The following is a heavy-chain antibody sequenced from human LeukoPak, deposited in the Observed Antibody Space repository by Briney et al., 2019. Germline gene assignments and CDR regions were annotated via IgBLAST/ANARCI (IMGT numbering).Heavy chain of an antibody. J-gene: IGHJ4*02. D-gene: IGHD5-18*01. V-gene: IGHV1-69*02. CDR1: GGTFSSYP. Sequence: SVKVSCKASGGTFSSYPISWVRRVPGQGLELMGRIIPILGIVNYAQKFQGRVTITADKSTSTAYMELSSLRSEDTAVYYCATTTAMETYYFDYWGQGTLVTVSS. CDR2: IIPILGIV. CDR3: ATTTAMETYYFDY.